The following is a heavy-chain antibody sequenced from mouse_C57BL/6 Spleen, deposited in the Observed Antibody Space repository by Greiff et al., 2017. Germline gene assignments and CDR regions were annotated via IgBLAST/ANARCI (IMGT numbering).Heavy chain of an antibody. D-gene: IGHD2-4*01. V-gene: IGHV1-55*01. CDR3: AREAGRSGLRRGFDY. Sequence: VQLQQPGAELVKPGASVKMSCKASGYTFTSYWITWVKQRPGQGLEWIGDIYPGSGSTNYNEKFKSKATLTVDTSSSTAYMQLSSLTSEDSAVYYCAREAGRSGLRRGFDYWGQGTTLTVSS. J-gene: IGHJ2*01. CDR2: IYPGSGST. CDR1: GYTFTSYW.